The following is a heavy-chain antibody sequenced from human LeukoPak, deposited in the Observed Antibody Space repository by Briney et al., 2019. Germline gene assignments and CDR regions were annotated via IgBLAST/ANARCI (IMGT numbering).Heavy chain of an antibody. CDR1: GDSVPNNGAA. CDR3: ARDGPGDQGLDC. D-gene: IGHD3-10*01. V-gene: IGHV6-1*01. J-gene: IGHJ4*02. CDR2: TYYRSRYYT. Sequence: SQTLSLTCAISGDSVPNNGAAWNWIRQSPSRGLEWLGRTYYRSRYYTDYAESVKSRITINPDTSKNQYSLQLKSVTPEDTAVYYCARDGPGDQGLDCWGQGTLVTVSS.